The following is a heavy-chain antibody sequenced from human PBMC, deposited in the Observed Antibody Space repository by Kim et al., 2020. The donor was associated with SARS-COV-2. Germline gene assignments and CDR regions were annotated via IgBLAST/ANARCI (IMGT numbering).Heavy chain of an antibody. Sequence: GESLKISCKGSGYSFTSYWIGWVRQMPGKGLEWMGIIYPGDSDTRYSPSFQGQVTISADKSISTAYLQWSSLKASDTAMYYCARAPAADRYFDWLLGAFDYWGQGTLVTVSS. CDR1: GYSFTSYW. J-gene: IGHJ4*02. D-gene: IGHD3-9*01. CDR2: IYPGDSDT. CDR3: ARAPAADRYFDWLLGAFDY. V-gene: IGHV5-51*01.